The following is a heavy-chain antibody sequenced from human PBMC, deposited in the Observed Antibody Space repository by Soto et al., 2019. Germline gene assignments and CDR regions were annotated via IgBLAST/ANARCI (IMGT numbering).Heavy chain of an antibody. V-gene: IGHV1-2*02. D-gene: IGHD2-2*01. CDR1: GYTFTGYY. CDR3: AAICSSPSCYGTDV. Sequence: ASVKVSCKASGYTFTGYYMHWVRQAPGQGLEWMGWINPNSGGTNYAQKFQGRVTMTRDTSISTAYMELSRLRSADTAVYYCAAICSSPSCYGTDVWGQGTSVTVSS. CDR2: INPNSGGT. J-gene: IGHJ6*02.